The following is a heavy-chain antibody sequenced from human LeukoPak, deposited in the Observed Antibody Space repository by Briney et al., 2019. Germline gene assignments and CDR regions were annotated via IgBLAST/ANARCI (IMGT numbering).Heavy chain of an antibody. J-gene: IGHJ4*02. CDR3: ARAQESGSYSDY. Sequence: GGSLRLSCAASGLTFSDYYMSWIRQAPGKGLEWVSYISSSGSTIYYADSVKGRFTISRDNAKNSLYLQMNSLRAEDTAVYYCARAQESGSYSDYWGQGTLVTVSS. V-gene: IGHV3-11*01. CDR2: ISSSGSTI. CDR1: GLTFSDYY. D-gene: IGHD3-10*01.